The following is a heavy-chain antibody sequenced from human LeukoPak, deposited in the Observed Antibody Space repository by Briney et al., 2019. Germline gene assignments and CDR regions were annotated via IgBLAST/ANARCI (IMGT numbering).Heavy chain of an antibody. J-gene: IGHJ6*04. CDR3: TRDRWGGDYISRGVDV. Sequence: GGSLRLSCTASGFTFGDYAISWVRQAPGKGLEWLGFIRSKDNDGTTDYAASVKGRFIISRDDSKSIAYLQMNDLKTEDTAVYYCTRDRWGGDYISRGVDVWGKGTTVTISS. D-gene: IGHD4-17*01. CDR2: IRSKDNDGTT. CDR1: GFTFGDYA. V-gene: IGHV3-49*04.